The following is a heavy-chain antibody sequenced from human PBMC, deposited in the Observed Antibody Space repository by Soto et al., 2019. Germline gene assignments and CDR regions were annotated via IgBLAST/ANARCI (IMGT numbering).Heavy chain of an antibody. Sequence: ASVKVSCKASGYTFTSYGISWVRQAPGQRLEWMGWINAYNGNTNYAQKFQGRVTITRDTSASTAYMELSSLRSEDTAAYYCISSSGYPAVGSFDYWGQGTLVTVSS. CDR1: GYTFTSYG. CDR2: INAYNGNT. J-gene: IGHJ4*02. D-gene: IGHD3-22*01. V-gene: IGHV1-18*01. CDR3: ISSSGYPAVGSFDY.